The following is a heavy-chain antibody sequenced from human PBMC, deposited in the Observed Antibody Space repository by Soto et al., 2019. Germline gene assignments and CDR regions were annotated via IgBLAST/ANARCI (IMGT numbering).Heavy chain of an antibody. D-gene: IGHD2-15*01. V-gene: IGHV3-23*01. CDR1: GFTFSSYA. CDR3: ATRRGAGGHFDY. CDR2: VSIGGST. J-gene: IGHJ4*02. Sequence: GGSLRLSCAASGFTFSSYAMGWVRQGPGKGLEWVAVVSIGGSTHYADSVRGRFTISRDNSKNTLSLQMNSLTAEDTAVYFCATRRGAGGHFDYWGQGALVTVSS.